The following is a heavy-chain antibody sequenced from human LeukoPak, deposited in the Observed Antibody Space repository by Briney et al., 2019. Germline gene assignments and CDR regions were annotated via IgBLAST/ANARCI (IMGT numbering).Heavy chain of an antibody. CDR1: GGSISSNNYY. V-gene: IGHV4-39*07. CDR2: INDGGST. D-gene: IGHD4-17*01. Sequence: SETLSLTCTVSGGSISSNNYYWGWIRQPPGRGLEWIASINDGGSTYCNPSLKSRVTMSVDTSKNQFSLGLSSVTAADTAMYYCVRDDFGDYTRRFDPWAREPWSPSPQ. J-gene: IGHJ5*02. CDR3: VRDDFGDYTRRFDP.